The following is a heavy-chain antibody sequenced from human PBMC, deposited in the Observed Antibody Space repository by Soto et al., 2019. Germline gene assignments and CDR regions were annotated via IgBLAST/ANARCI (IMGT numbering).Heavy chain of an antibody. J-gene: IGHJ4*01. CDR3: ARGEQYSGRIFDY. V-gene: IGHV6-1*01. CDR2: TYYRSKWYY. Sequence: SRTLSLPCAITGDSVSSNSAGWSWVRQSPSRGLEWLGRTYYRSKWYYEYAVSVRGRITINPDTSKNQYSLQLNSVTPEDTAVYFCARGEQYSGRIFDYWGQGTRVTVSS. CDR1: GDSVSSNSAG. D-gene: IGHD1-26*01.